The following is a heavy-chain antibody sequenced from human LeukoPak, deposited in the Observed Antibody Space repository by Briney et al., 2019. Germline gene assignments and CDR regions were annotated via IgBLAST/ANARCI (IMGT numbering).Heavy chain of an antibody. D-gene: IGHD3-9*01. CDR2: ISAYNGNT. CDR3: ARNKILTGYYMLPDYFDY. J-gene: IGHJ4*02. Sequence: ASVKVSCKASGYTFSIYGISWVRQAPGQGLEWMGWISAYNGNTNYAQKLQGRVTMTTDTSTSTAYMELRSLRSDDTAVYYCARNKILTGYYMLPDYFDYWGQGTLVTVSS. CDR1: GYTFSIYG. V-gene: IGHV1-18*01.